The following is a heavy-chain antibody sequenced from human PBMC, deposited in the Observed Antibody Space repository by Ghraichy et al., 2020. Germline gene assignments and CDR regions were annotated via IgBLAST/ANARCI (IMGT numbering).Heavy chain of an antibody. CDR1: GGSFSGHF. D-gene: IGHD2-15*01. CDR2: IDHSGST. J-gene: IGHJ6*03. V-gene: IGHV4-34*01. Sequence: SETLSLTCAVYGGSFSGHFWSWIRQPPGKGLEWIGEIDHSGSTNYNPSLKSRVTISVDTSKNQFTLTLTSVTAAATAVYYCARDGHAPIYCSGGSCYSDGNYYYYMDVGGKGTPVTVSS. CDR3: ARDGHAPIYCSGGSCYSDGNYYYYMDV.